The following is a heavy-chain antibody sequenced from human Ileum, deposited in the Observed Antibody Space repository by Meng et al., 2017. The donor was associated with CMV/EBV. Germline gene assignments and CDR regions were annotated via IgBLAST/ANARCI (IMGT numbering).Heavy chain of an antibody. Sequence: GESLKISCADSGFRFSNFAMGWVRQAPGMGLEWVSTIDHSGHGTHYADSVKGRFTISRDNSRNTLYLQMDSLRAEDTAVYYCAKAAPPKYDFWSGQPFGMDVWGQGTTVTVSS. CDR3: AKAAPPKYDFWSGQPFGMDV. CDR2: IDHSGHGT. CDR1: GFRFSNFA. V-gene: IGHV3-23*01. D-gene: IGHD3-3*01. J-gene: IGHJ6*02.